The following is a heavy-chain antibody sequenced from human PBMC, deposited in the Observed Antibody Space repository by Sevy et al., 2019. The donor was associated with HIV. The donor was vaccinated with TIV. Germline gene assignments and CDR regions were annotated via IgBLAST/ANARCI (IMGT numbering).Heavy chain of an antibody. CDR3: TGGLATADTPEYYFDY. V-gene: IGHV3-49*03. D-gene: IGHD5-12*01. Sequence: GGSLRLSCTTSGFTFDDYAMSWFRQAPGKGLEWVAFITRNSYEAYGGTTDYGASVKGRFIISRDDSKSIAYLQMNSVKTEDTAVYYCTGGLATADTPEYYFDYWGQGTLVTVSS. CDR1: GFTFDDYA. CDR2: ITRNSYEAYGGTT. J-gene: IGHJ4*02.